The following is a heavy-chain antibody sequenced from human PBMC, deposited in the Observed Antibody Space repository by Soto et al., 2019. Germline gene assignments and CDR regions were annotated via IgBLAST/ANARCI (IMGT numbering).Heavy chain of an antibody. V-gene: IGHV3-21*01. CDR2: ISSSSDYI. CDR3: ARDGSGWSRDC. CDR1: GFTFSVSS. Sequence: PWGSLRLSCAASGFTFSVSSMNWVRQAPGKGLEWVSSISSSSDYIYYADSVKGRFTVSRDNAKNALYLQMNSLRAEDTAVYYCARDGSGWSRDCWGQGTLVTSPQ. J-gene: IGHJ4*02. D-gene: IGHD6-19*01.